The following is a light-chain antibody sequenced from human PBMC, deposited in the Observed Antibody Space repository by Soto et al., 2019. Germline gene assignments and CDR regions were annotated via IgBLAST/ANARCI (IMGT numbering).Light chain of an antibody. V-gene: IGKV3-15*01. CDR3: QQYNNWPPWT. J-gene: IGKJ1*01. CDR2: GAS. Sequence: EIFMTQSAATLSVTPGERANVACRASQSVSSNLAWYQQKPGQAPRLLIYGASTRATGIPARFSGSGSGTEFTLTISSLQSEDFAVYYCQQYNNWPPWTFGQGTKVDIK. CDR1: QSVSSN.